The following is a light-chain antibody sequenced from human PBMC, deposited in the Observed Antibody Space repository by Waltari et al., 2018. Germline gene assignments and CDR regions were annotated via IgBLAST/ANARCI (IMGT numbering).Light chain of an antibody. Sequence: QLVLTQSPSASASLGASVKPTCTLSSGHSRYAIACHQQQPEKGPRYLMKLNSDGSHSKGDGIPDRFSGSSSGAERYLTISSLQSEDEADYYCQTWGTGLGVFGGGTKLTVL. CDR1: SGHSRYA. V-gene: IGLV4-69*01. CDR2: LNSDGSH. J-gene: IGLJ2*01. CDR3: QTWGTGLGV.